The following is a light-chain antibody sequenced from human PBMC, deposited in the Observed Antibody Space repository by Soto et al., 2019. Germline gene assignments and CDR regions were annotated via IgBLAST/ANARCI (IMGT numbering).Light chain of an antibody. CDR3: QQYNSHSSYT. V-gene: IGKV1-5*03. Sequence: DIQLTQSPSTLSASVGDRVTITCRASQSISSWLAWYQQKPGKAPKLLIYKASSLGSGVPSSFSGSGSGTEFTLTISSLQAEDFAIYYCQQYNSHSSYTFGQGTKLEIK. CDR1: QSISSW. J-gene: IGKJ2*01. CDR2: KAS.